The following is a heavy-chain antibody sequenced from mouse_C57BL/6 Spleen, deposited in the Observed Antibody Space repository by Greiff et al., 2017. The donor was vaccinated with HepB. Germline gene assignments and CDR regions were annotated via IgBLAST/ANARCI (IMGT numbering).Heavy chain of an antibody. D-gene: IGHD2-4*01. CDR1: GYTFTDYN. J-gene: IGHJ3*01. V-gene: IGHV1-18*01. CDR2: INPNNGGT. CDR3: ASYDYDGFAY. Sequence: EVQLQESGPELVKPGASVKIPCKASGYTFTDYNMAWVKQSHGKSLEWIGDINPNNGGTIYNHKFKGKATLTVDNPSSTAYLELRSLTSEYTAVYYCASYDYDGFAYWGQGTLVTVSA.